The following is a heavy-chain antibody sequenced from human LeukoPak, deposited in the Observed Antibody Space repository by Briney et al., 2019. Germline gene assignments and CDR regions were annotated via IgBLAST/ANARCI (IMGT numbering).Heavy chain of an antibody. V-gene: IGHV5-51*01. Sequence: GESLKISCKGSGYSFTSYWIGWVRQMPGKGLEWMGIIYPGDSDTRYSPSFQGQVTISADKSISTAYLQWSSLKASDTAMYYCARAPRDFWSGYYPFDYWGQGTLVTVSS. D-gene: IGHD3-3*01. CDR2: IYPGDSDT. J-gene: IGHJ4*02. CDR3: ARAPRDFWSGYYPFDY. CDR1: GYSFTSYW.